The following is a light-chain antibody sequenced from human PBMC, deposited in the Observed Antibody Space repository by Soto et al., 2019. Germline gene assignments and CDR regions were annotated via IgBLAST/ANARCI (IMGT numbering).Light chain of an antibody. V-gene: IGKV3-20*01. CDR2: DTS. CDR3: QQYGSSPLT. J-gene: IGKJ4*01. Sequence: EIVLTQSPGTLSLPVGERVTLSCRASQSVSSYLAWYQQTPGQAPRLLIHDTSNRATGTPDRFSGSASRTDFTLTISRLEPEDFTVYYCQQYGSSPLTFGGGTTVEIK. CDR1: QSVSSY.